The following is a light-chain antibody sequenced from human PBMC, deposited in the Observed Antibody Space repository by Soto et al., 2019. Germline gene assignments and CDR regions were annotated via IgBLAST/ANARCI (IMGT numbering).Light chain of an antibody. V-gene: IGLV2-8*01. CDR3: KSYAGSNTYV. Sequence: QPVLTQPPSASGSPGQSVTISCSGTKNDIGVYDFVSWYQHHPGKAPRLIIYEVVQRPSGVPDRFSGSKSGNTASLTVSGPQAADEADYFCKSYAGSNTYVFGSGTKLTVL. CDR1: KNDIGVYDF. J-gene: IGLJ1*01. CDR2: EVV.